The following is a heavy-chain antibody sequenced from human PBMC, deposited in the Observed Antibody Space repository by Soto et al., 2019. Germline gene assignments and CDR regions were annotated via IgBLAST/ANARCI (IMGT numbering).Heavy chain of an antibody. D-gene: IGHD6-6*01. Sequence: WETLSLTCAVYGGSFSGYYWSWVRQPPGQGLEWIGEINHSGSTNYNPSLKSRVTISVDTSKNQFSLKLRSVTAADTAVYYCARGLLWEARYWFDPWGQGTLVTVSS. V-gene: IGHV4-34*01. CDR3: ARGLLWEARYWFDP. J-gene: IGHJ5*02. CDR2: INHSGST. CDR1: GGSFSGYY.